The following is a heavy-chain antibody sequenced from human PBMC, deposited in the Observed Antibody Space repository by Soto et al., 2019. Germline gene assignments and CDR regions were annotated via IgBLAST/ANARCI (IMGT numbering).Heavy chain of an antibody. CDR2: IIPFLDIT. J-gene: IGHJ6*02. CDR1: GGTFSSYS. D-gene: IGHD1-26*01. CDR3: ARENVGGSFFDYYYGMDV. V-gene: IGHV1-69*08. Sequence: QVQLVQSGAEVKKPGSSVKVSCEASGGTFSSYSINWVRQAPGQGLEWMGRIIPFLDITSYSQKFQGRVTITADKSTRTGYLELSSLRSEDTSVYYCARENVGGSFFDYYYGMDVWGQGTRVTVSS.